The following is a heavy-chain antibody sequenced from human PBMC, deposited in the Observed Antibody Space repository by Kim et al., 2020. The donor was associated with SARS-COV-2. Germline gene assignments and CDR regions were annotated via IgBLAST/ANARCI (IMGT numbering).Heavy chain of an antibody. V-gene: IGHV4-31*03. CDR2: IYYSGST. CDR3: ARGISNTLTFGGVIVQPKVAFDI. CDR1: GGSISSGGYY. Sequence: SETLSLTCTVSGGSISSGGYYWSWIRQHPGKGLEWIGYIYYSGSTYYNPSLKSRVTISVDTSKNQFSLKLSSVTAADTAVYYCARGISNTLTFGGVIVQPKVAFDIWGQGTMVTVSS. J-gene: IGHJ3*02. D-gene: IGHD3-16*02.